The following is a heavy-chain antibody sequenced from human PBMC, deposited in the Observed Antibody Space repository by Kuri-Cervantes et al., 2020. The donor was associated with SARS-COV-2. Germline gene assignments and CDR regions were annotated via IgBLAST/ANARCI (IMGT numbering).Heavy chain of an antibody. CDR1: GGSISSSSHY. V-gene: IGHV4-61*01. J-gene: IGHJ4*02. Sequence: GSLRLSSTVSGGSISSSSHYWSWIRQPPGKGLEWIGYIYYSGSTNYNPSLKSLVTISVDTSKNQFSLKLSSVTAADTAVYYCARLGYYYGSGSPYFDYWGQGTLVTVSS. CDR2: IYYSGST. D-gene: IGHD3-10*01. CDR3: ARLGYYYGSGSPYFDY.